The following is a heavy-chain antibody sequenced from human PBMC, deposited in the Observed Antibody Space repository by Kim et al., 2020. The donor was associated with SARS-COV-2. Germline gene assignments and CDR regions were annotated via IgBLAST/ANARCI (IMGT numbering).Heavy chain of an antibody. J-gene: IGHJ4*02. CDR1: GGSFSGYY. CDR3: ARKGRGVRAYDY. CDR2: INHSGST. V-gene: IGHV4-34*01. Sequence: SETLSLTCAVYGGSFSGYYWSWIRQPPGKGLEWIGEINHSGSTNYNPSLKSRVTISVDTSKNQFSLKLSSVTAADTAVYYCARKGRGVRAYDYWGQGTLVTVSS. D-gene: IGHD3-10*01.